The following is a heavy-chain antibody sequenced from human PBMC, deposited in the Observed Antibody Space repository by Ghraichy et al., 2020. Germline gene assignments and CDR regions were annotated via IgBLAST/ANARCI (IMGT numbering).Heavy chain of an antibody. J-gene: IGHJ6*02. CDR1: GFTLSSCS. D-gene: IGHD6-6*01. CDR2: ISSNSDYI. CDR3: ARDKRGVAARPYGMDV. V-gene: IGHV3-21*06. Sequence: GGSLRLSCAASGFTLSSCSINWVRQAPGKGLEWVSSISSNSDYIYYADSVKGRFTISKDNAKNSLYLQMNSLRVEDTAMYYCARDKRGVAARPYGMDVWGQGTMVTVSS.